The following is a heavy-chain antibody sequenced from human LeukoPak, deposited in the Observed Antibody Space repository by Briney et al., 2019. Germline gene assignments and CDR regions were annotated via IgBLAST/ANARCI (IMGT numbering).Heavy chain of an antibody. D-gene: IGHD2/OR15-2a*01. CDR3: ARDQPNDPAGYYYW. V-gene: IGHV3-33*08. CDR1: GFTFSSYG. J-gene: IGHJ4*02. Sequence: GGPLRLSCAASGFTFSSYGMHWVRQAPGKGLEWVAVIWYDGSNKYSQKFQGRVTITRDTSASTAYMELSSLRSEDTAVYYCARDQPNDPAGYYYWWGQGTLVTVSS. CDR2: IWYDGSNK.